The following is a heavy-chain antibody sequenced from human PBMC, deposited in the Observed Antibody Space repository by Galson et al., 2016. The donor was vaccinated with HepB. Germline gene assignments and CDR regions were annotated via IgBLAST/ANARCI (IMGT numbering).Heavy chain of an antibody. CDR2: MYSGGSN. Sequence: SLRLSCAVSGFLVNSNYMTWVRLAPGRGLEWVAIMYSGGSNQYEGYAKGRFTISRDNSTNKLYLQINSMRAEDTAEYYCAKGLDGDYSYFDDWGRGALVTVSS. CDR1: GFLVNSNY. CDR3: AKGLDGDYSYFDD. J-gene: IGHJ4*02. D-gene: IGHD4-17*01. V-gene: IGHV3-53*01.